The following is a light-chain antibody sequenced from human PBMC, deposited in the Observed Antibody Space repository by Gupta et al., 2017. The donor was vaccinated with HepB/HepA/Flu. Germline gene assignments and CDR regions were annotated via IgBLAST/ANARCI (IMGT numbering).Light chain of an antibody. CDR2: EVT. Sequence: QSALTQPPSSFWSPGQSVTISCTATSSDVGCYYFVSWYQQHPRKAPKLMIYEVTKRPSGVPDRFSGSKSGNTASLTVSVLQDEDEADYYCCSYTGNKNLVFGGGTKVTVL. J-gene: IGLJ2*01. CDR1: SSDVGCYYF. V-gene: IGLV2-8*01. CDR3: CSYTGNKNLV.